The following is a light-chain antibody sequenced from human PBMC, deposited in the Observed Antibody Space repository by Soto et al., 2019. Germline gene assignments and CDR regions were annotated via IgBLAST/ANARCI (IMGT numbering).Light chain of an antibody. CDR3: QQYDTNSGT. Sequence: DIQMTQSPSSVSASVGDRVTITCRASQSISGWLAWYQQKPGKAPKLLIYDVSSLKSGVPSRFSGSGSGTEFTLTISSLQPDDFATYHCQQYDTNSGTFGQGTKVEIK. J-gene: IGKJ1*01. CDR2: DVS. CDR1: QSISGW. V-gene: IGKV1-5*01.